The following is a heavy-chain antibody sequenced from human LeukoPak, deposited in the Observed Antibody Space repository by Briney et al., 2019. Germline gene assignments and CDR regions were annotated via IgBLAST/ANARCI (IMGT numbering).Heavy chain of an antibody. Sequence: GGSLRPSCAASGFTFSSYWMHWVRQAPGKGLVWVSRINSDGSSTSYADSVKGRFTISRDNAKNTLYLQMNSLRAEDTAVYYCAGSWGYYYGMDVWGQGTTVTVSS. CDR2: INSDGSST. J-gene: IGHJ6*02. D-gene: IGHD3-16*01. CDR1: GFTFSSYW. V-gene: IGHV3-74*01. CDR3: AGSWGYYYGMDV.